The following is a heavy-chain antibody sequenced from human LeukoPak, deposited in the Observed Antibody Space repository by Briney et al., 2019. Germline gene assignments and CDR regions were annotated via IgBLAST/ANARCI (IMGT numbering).Heavy chain of an antibody. J-gene: IGHJ2*01. D-gene: IGHD3-10*01. CDR1: GFSSSNYA. CDR3: AKDRRPTVSGGYFDL. CDR2: IKQDGSEK. Sequence: GGSLRLSCAASGFSSSNYAMSWVRQAPGKGLEWVANIKQDGSEKYYVDSVKGRFTISRDNAKNSLYLQMNSLRAEDTAVYYCAKDRRPTVSGGYFDLWGRGTLVIVSS. V-gene: IGHV3-7*01.